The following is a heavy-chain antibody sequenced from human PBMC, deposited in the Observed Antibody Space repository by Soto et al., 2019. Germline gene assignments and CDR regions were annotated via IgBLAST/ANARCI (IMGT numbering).Heavy chain of an antibody. J-gene: IGHJ4*02. D-gene: IGHD2-15*01. CDR3: ASDGGFDSFDY. CDR1: GASITYGAYS. Sequence: QLQLHMSGSGLVKPSQTLSLTCTVSGASITYGAYSWSWIRQTPGKGLESIGYINHLEPTFYNPSYARRLTLSIDRTKNQFPLNLKSMSAADRAVYFCASDGGFDSFDYWGQGTLVTVSS. CDR2: INHLEPT. V-gene: IGHV4-30-2*01.